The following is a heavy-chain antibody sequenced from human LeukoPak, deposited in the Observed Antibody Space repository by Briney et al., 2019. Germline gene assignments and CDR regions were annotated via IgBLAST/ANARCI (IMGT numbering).Heavy chain of an antibody. V-gene: IGHV3-64*01. J-gene: IGHJ3*02. CDR2: ISSNGGSK. CDR3: ARSMRGAYYYDSSGSFDI. CDR1: GFTFSSYA. Sequence: GGSLRLSCAASGFTFSSYAMHWVRQAPGKGLEYVSAISSNGGSKYYANSVKGRFTISRDNSKNTLYLQMGSLRAEDMAVYYCARSMRGAYYYDSSGSFDIWGQGTMVTVSS. D-gene: IGHD3-22*01.